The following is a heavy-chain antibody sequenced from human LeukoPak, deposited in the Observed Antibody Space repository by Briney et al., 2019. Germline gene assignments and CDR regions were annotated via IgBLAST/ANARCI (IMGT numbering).Heavy chain of an antibody. CDR2: ISSYNGNT. J-gene: IGHJ4*02. Sequence: WASVKVSCKAAGYTFTSYAITWVRQAPGQGLEWMGWISSYNGNTIYAQKLQGRVTITTDTSTSTAYMELRSLRSDGTAVYYCAREGFNRKYDYWGQGTLVTVSS. CDR1: GYTFTSYA. CDR3: AREGFNRKYDY. D-gene: IGHD2-15*01. V-gene: IGHV1-18*01.